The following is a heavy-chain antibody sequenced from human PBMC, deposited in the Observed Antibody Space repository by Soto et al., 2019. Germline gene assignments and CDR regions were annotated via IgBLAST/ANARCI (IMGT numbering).Heavy chain of an antibody. Sequence: SETLSLTCTVSGGSISSGGYYWSWIRQPPGKGLEWIGYIYYSGSTYYNPSLKSRVTISVDTSKNQFSLKLSSVTAADTAVYYCARFGDGYYFDYWGQGTLVTVSS. J-gene: IGHJ4*02. CDR2: IYYSGST. CDR3: ARFGDGYYFDY. D-gene: IGHD3-16*01. V-gene: IGHV4-30-4*08. CDR1: GGSISSGGYY.